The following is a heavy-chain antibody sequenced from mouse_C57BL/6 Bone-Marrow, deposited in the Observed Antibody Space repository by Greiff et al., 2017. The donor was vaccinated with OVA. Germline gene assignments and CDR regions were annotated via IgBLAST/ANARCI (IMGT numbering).Heavy chain of an antibody. V-gene: IGHV1-42*01. D-gene: IGHD1-1*01. CDR3: ARKGYYGSSYPAWFAY. J-gene: IGHJ3*01. CDR2: INPSTGGT. Sequence: VHVKQSGPELVKPGASVKISCKASGYSFTGYYMNWVKQSPEKSLEWIGEINPSTGGTTYNQKFKAKATLTVDKSSSTAYMQLKSLTSEDSAVYYCARKGYYGSSYPAWFAYWGQGTLVTVSA. CDR1: GYSFTGYY.